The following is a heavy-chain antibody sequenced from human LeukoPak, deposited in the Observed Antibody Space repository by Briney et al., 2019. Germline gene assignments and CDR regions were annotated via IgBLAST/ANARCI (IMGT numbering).Heavy chain of an antibody. V-gene: IGHV1-3*01. J-gene: IGHJ4*02. D-gene: IGHD3-10*01. Sequence: GSSVKVSCKASGYTFTYYAIHWVRQAPGQRQEWMGWINAGNGNTKYSQKYQGRLTITSDTSATTVYMELSSLRPEDSAFYCCARCLLWFAELSPCGHWGQGTLVTVPS. CDR3: ARCLLWFAELSPCGH. CDR2: INAGNGNT. CDR1: GYTFTYYA.